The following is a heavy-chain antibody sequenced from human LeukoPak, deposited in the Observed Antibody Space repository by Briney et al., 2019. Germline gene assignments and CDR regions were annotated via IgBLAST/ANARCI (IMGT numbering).Heavy chain of an antibody. V-gene: IGHV3-53*01. J-gene: IGHJ3*02. CDR3: ARGGYGEYVQAFDI. D-gene: IGHD4-17*01. CDR1: GFTVSSNY. CDR2: IYSGGSI. Sequence: GGSLRLSCAASGFTVSSNYMTWVRQAPGKGLEWVSIIYSGGSIYYADSVKGRFTISRDNSKNTLYLQMNSLRAEDTAVYYCARGGYGEYVQAFDIWGQGTMVTVSS.